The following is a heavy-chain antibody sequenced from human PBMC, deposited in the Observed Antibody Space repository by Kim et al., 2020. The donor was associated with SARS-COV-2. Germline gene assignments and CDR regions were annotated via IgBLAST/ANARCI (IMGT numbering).Heavy chain of an antibody. V-gene: IGHV1-3*01. CDR2: INAGNGNT. J-gene: IGHJ4*02. D-gene: IGHD2-15*01. CDR1: GYTFTSYA. CDR3: AREYCSGGSCYSRGPFDY. Sequence: ASVKVSCKASGYTFTSYAMHWVRQAPGQRLEWMGWINAGNGNTKYSQKFQGRVTITRDTSASTAYMELSSLRSEDTAVYYCAREYCSGGSCYSRGPFDYWGQGTLVTVSS.